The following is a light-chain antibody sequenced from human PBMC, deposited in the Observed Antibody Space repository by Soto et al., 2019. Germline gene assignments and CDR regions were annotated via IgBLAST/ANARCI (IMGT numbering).Light chain of an antibody. CDR1: QSISSY. CDR2: AAS. Sequence: DIQMTQSPSSLSASVGDRVTITCRASQSISSYLNWYQQKPGKAPKLLIYAASSLQSGVPSRFSGSGSGTDFTLTISSLQPEDFATYYCQQRYSTPRTFGQGTKLELK. CDR3: QQRYSTPRT. V-gene: IGKV1-39*01. J-gene: IGKJ2*01.